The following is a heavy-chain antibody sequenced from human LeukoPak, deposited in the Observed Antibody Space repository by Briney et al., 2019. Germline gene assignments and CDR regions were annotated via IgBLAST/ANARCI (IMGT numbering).Heavy chain of an antibody. V-gene: IGHV3-23*01. CDR3: AKDVYDFWSGQGYFQH. CDR1: GFTFSSYA. J-gene: IGHJ1*01. D-gene: IGHD3-3*01. CDR2: ISGSGGST. Sequence: GGCLRLSCAASGFTFSSYAMSWVRQAPGKGLEWVSAISGSGGSTYYADSAKGRFTISRDNSKNTLYLQMTSLRAEDTAVYYCAKDVYDFWSGQGYFQHWGQGTLVTVSS.